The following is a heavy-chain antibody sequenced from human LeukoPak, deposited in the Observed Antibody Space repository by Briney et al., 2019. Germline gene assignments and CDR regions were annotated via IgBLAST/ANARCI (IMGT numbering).Heavy chain of an antibody. D-gene: IGHD2-21*02. J-gene: IGHJ4*02. V-gene: IGHV3-64*01. CDR3: GRGRLVVTAVDY. Sequence: GGSLRLSCAVSGFTFSNYAMHWVREAPGKGLEYVSVISSNGGSTYYANSVKGRFTMSRDNSKNTLYLQMGSLSAEDMAVYYCGRGRLVVTAVDYWGQGTLVTVSS. CDR1: GFTFSNYA. CDR2: ISSNGGST.